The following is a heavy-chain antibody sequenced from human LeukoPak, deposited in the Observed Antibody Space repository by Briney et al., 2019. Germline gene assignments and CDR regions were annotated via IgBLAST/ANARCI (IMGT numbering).Heavy chain of an antibody. CDR2: IYYSGST. D-gene: IGHD3-22*01. J-gene: IGHJ3*02. CDR3: ATHNSGYDSGNDALDI. CDR1: GGSISSGDYY. Sequence: ASQTLSLTCTVSGGSISSGDYYWSWIRQPPGKGLEWIGYIYYSGSTYYNPSLKSRVTISVDTSKNRFSLKLSSVTAADTAVYFCATHNSGYDSGNDALDIWGQGTMVTVSS. V-gene: IGHV4-30-4*08.